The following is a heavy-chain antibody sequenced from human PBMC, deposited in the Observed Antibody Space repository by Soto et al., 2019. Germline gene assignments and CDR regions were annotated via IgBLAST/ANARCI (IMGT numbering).Heavy chain of an antibody. Sequence: QVQLVQSGAEVKKPGASVKVSCKASGYTFTSYGISWVRQAPGQGLEWMGWISAYNGNPNYAQNLQGRITMTTDTSTSTAYMELRSLRSDDTAIYYCARPLEYSSSSGPQFYFDYWGQGTLVTVSS. CDR2: ISAYNGNP. CDR3: ARPLEYSSSSGPQFYFDY. J-gene: IGHJ4*02. CDR1: GYTFTSYG. V-gene: IGHV1-18*01. D-gene: IGHD6-6*01.